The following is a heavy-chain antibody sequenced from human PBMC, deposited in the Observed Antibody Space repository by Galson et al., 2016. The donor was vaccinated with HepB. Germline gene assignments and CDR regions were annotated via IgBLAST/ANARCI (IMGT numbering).Heavy chain of an antibody. CDR1: GFSFSNYA. D-gene: IGHD1-26*01. CDR2: ISYNGGNK. V-gene: IGHV3-30-3*01. Sequence: SLRLSCAASGFSFSNYAVHWVRQAPGTGLEWVAVISYNGGNKYYAASVKGRFTISRDNSKNTLYLQMNSLTAEDTAMYYCARGSRLKSYAHYIDFWGPGTLVTVSS. CDR3: ARGSRLKSYAHYIDF. J-gene: IGHJ4*02.